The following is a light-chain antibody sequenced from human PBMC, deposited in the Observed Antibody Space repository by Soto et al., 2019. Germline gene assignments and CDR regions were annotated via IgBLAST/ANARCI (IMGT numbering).Light chain of an antibody. V-gene: IGKV3-11*01. CDR2: DAT. CDR1: QSVSSSF. CDR3: QQRSSWPGT. J-gene: IGKJ4*01. Sequence: EIVLTQSPGTLSLSPGERATLSCRASQSVSSSFLAWYQQKPGQAPRLLIYDATKRAAGIPARFSGSGSGTDFTLRIVSLEPEDSAVYYCQQRSSWPGTFGGGTKVEI.